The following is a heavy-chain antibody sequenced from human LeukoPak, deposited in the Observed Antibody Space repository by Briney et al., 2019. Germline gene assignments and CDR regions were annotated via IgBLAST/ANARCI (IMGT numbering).Heavy chain of an antibody. J-gene: IGHJ6*03. V-gene: IGHV1-2*02. CDR2: INPKSGGT. D-gene: IGHD2-2*02. CDR1: GYTFTDYY. Sequence: ASVKVSCKASGYTFTDYYMHWVRQAPGQGLEWMGWINPKSGGTTYAQKFQGRVTMTRDTSISTAYMDLSRLRSDDTAVYYCARASDTPGYMDVWGKGTTVTVSS. CDR3: ARASDTPGYMDV.